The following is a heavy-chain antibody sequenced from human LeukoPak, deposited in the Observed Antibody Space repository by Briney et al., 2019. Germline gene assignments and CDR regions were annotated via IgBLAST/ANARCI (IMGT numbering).Heavy chain of an antibody. J-gene: IGHJ6*03. CDR1: GGSFSGYY. CDR2: INHSGST. V-gene: IGHV4-34*01. Sequence: PSETLSLTCAVYGGSFSGYYWSWIRQPPGKGLEWIGEINHSGSTNYNPSLKSRVTISVDTSKNQFSLKLSSVTAADTAVYYCARVYSIPYYYMDVWGKGTTVTVSS. D-gene: IGHD2-15*01. CDR3: ARVYSIPYYYMDV.